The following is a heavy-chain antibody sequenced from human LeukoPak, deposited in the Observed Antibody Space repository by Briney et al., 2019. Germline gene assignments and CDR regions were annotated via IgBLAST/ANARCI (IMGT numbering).Heavy chain of an antibody. CDR2: IYYSGST. CDR3: ARHDCSGGSCYSDY. Sequence: SETLSLTCTVSGGSISSSSYYWGWIRQPPGKGLEWIGSIYYSGSTYYNPSLKSRVTISVDTSKNQFSLKLSSVTAADTAVYYCARHDCSGGSCYSDYWGQGTLVTVSS. D-gene: IGHD2-15*01. CDR1: GGSISSSSYY. J-gene: IGHJ4*02. V-gene: IGHV4-39*01.